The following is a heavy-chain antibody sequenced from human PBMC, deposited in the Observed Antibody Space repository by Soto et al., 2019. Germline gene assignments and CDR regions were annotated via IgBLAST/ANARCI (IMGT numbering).Heavy chain of an antibody. CDR3: ARDFSGPMDY. D-gene: IGHD3-10*01. CDR1: GYAFTNYY. Sequence: ASVKVSCKASGYAFTNYYMHWVRQAPGQGLEWMGIIYPSGGSTRNAQKFQGRVTMTRDTSTSTVYMELSSLRSEDTAVYYCARDFSGPMDYWGRGTLVTVSS. V-gene: IGHV1-46*01. J-gene: IGHJ4*02. CDR2: IYPSGGST.